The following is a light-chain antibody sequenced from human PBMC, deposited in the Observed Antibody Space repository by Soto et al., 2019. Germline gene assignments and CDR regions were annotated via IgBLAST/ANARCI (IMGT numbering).Light chain of an antibody. CDR1: QSVSSSY. CDR2: GAS. CDR3: QQYGSSPVT. Sequence: EIVLTQSPGTLSLSPGERATLSCRASQSVSSSYLAWYQQKPGQAPRLLIYGASSRATGIPDRFSGSGSGTDFTLNISRMEHEDFEVYYCQQYGSSPVTFGQGTKLEIK. J-gene: IGKJ2*01. V-gene: IGKV3-20*01.